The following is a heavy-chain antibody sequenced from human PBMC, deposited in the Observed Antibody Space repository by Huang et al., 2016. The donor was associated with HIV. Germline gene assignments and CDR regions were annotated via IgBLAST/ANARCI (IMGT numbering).Heavy chain of an antibody. J-gene: IGHJ3*01. D-gene: IGHD1-20*01. V-gene: IGHV3-21*01. CDR1: GFTFSLYT. CDR3: ASPVYRKLAFDF. CDR2: IRSSCKYI. Sequence: EVQLVESGGGLVKPGGSLRLSCAASGFTFSLYTMHWVRQAPGNGLEWVSCIRSSCKYIEYADSVKGRFTISRDNAEKSLYLQMNSLRAEDTAVYYGASPVYRKLAFDFWGQGTMVAVSS.